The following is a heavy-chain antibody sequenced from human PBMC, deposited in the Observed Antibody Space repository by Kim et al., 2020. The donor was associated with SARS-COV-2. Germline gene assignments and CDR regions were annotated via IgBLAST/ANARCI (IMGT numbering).Heavy chain of an antibody. V-gene: IGHV4-34*01. D-gene: IGHD2-21*01. Sequence: TNYNPSLKSRVTISVDTSKNQFSLKLSSVTAADTAVYYCARLWWGDHFDIWGQGTMVTVSS. CDR3: ARLWWGDHFDI. CDR2: T. J-gene: IGHJ3*02.